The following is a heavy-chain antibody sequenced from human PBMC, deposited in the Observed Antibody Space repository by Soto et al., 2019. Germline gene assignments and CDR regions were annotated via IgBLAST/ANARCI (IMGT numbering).Heavy chain of an antibody. V-gene: IGHV3-30*18. CDR3: AKDRVAMVTYYYYAMDV. CDR2: ISYDGSNK. CDR1: GFTFGSYG. J-gene: IGHJ6*02. D-gene: IGHD5-18*01. Sequence: PGGSLRLSCAASGFTFGSYGMHWVRQAPGKGLEWVAVISYDGSNKYYADSVKGRFTISRDNSKNTLYLQMKRLRAEDTAVYSCAKDRVAMVTYYYYAMDVWGQGTT.